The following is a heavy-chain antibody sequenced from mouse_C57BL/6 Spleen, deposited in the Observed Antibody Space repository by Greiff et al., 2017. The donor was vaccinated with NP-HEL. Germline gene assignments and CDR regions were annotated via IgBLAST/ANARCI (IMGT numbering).Heavy chain of an antibody. CDR1: GYTFTSYW. D-gene: IGHD2-3*01. CDR3: AREIYDGSAWFAY. CDR2: IYPGSGST. J-gene: IGHJ3*01. Sequence: QVQLKQPGAELVKPGASVKMSCKASGYTFTSYWITWVKQRPGQGLEWIGDIYPGSGSTNYNEKFKSKATLTVDTSSSTAYMQLSSLTSEDSAVYYGAREIYDGSAWFAYWGQGTLVTVSA. V-gene: IGHV1-55*01.